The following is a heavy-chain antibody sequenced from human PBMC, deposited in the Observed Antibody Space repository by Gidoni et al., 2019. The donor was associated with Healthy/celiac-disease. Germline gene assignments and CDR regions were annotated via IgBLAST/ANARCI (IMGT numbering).Heavy chain of an antibody. CDR3: ARDQRVGGSYYFDY. V-gene: IGHV3-21*01. CDR1: GFTFSSYS. J-gene: IGHJ4*02. D-gene: IGHD1-26*01. CDR2: ISSSSSYI. Sequence: EVQLVESGGGLVKPGGSLRLSCAASGFTFSSYSMNWVRQAPGKGLEWVSSISSSSSYIYYADSVKGRFTISRDNAKNSLYLQMNSLRAEDTAVYYCARDQRVGGSYYFDYWGQGTLVTVSS.